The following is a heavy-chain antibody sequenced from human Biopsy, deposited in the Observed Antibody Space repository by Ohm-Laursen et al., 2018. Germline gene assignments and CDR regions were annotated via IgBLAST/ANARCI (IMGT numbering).Heavy chain of an antibody. J-gene: IGHJ2*01. CDR1: GGSISNFY. CDR2: FYYSEDTNGA. CDR3: ASAGYNPDWNFDL. Sequence: TLSLTCTVSGGSISNFYWSWIRQPPGKGLEWIAYFYYSEDTNGANYAPSLKSRAALSVDTSKSQFSLKLNSVTAADTAVYYCASAGYNPDWNFDLWGRGTRVTVSS. V-gene: IGHV4-59*08. D-gene: IGHD5-24*01.